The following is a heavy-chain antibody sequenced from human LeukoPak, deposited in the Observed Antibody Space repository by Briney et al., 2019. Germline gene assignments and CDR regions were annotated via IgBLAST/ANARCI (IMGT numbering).Heavy chain of an antibody. D-gene: IGHD6-6*01. V-gene: IGHV7-4-1*02. CDR2: INTNTGNP. CDR1: GYTFTSYA. CDR3: ARAEYSRNHDAFDI. Sequence: GASVKVSCKASGYTFTSYAMNWVRQAPGQGLEWMGWINTNTGNPTYAQGFTGRFVFSLDTSVSTVYLQISSLKAEDTAVYYCARAEYSRNHDAFDIWGQGTMVTVSS. J-gene: IGHJ3*02.